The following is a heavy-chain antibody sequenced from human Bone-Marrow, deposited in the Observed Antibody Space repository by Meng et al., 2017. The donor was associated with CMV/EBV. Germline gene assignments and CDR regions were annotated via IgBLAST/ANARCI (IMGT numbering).Heavy chain of an antibody. CDR1: GFIFSSYA. CDR3: ARVVGAFGVVFTRFDQ. J-gene: IGHJ4*02. V-gene: IGHV3-23*01. CDR2: ISGSGGGT. D-gene: IGHD3-3*01. Sequence: GESLKISCAAPGFIFSSYAMSWVRQAPGKGLECVSTISGSGGGTYHADSVKGRFTISRDNYKNTVSLQMNSLRAEDTAVYYCARVVGAFGVVFTRFDQWGQGTLATFSS.